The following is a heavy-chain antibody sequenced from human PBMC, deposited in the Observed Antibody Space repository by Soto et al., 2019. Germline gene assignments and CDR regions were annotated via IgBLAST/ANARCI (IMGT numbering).Heavy chain of an antibody. J-gene: IGHJ4*02. V-gene: IGHV1-18*01. Sequence: ASVKVSCKASGYTFTSYGISWVRQAPGQGLEWMGWISAYNGNTNYAQKLQGRVTMTTDTSTSTAYMELRSLRSDDTAVYYCARNPGIAVAGEFDYWGQGTLVTVSS. CDR3: ARNPGIAVAGEFDY. CDR1: GYTFTSYG. D-gene: IGHD6-19*01. CDR2: ISAYNGNT.